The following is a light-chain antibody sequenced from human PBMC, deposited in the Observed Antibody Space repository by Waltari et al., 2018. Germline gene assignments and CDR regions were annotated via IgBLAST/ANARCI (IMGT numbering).Light chain of an antibody. V-gene: IGKV3-20*01. Sequence: EIVLTQSPVTLSLSPGDRVTLSCRASQSVSRALAWYQQKPGQAPRLLLYGASTRATGIPDRFSGSGSGTDFSLTISRLEPEDFAVYYCQHYVRLPVTFGQGTKVEIK. J-gene: IGKJ1*01. CDR2: GAS. CDR1: QSVSRA. CDR3: QHYVRLPVT.